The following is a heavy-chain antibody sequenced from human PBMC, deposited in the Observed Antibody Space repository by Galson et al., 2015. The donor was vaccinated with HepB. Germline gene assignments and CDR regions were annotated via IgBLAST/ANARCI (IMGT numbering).Heavy chain of an antibody. CDR3: ARGYDIVVVPAARNYFDY. J-gene: IGHJ4*02. CDR2: IYYSGST. CDR1: GGSISSSSYY. V-gene: IGHV4-39*07. D-gene: IGHD2-2*01. Sequence: SETLSLTCTVSGGSISSSSYYWGWIRQPPGKGLEWIGSIYYSGSTYYNPSLKSRVTISVDTSKNQFSLKLSSVTAADTAVYYCARGYDIVVVPAARNYFDYWGQGTLVTVSS.